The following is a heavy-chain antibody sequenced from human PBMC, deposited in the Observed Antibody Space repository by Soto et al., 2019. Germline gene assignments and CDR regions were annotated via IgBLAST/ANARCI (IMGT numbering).Heavy chain of an antibody. V-gene: IGHV4-4*02. J-gene: IGHJ5*02. Sequence: PSETLSLTCAVSGGSISSSNWWSWVRQPPGKGLEWIGEIYHSGSTNYNPSLKSRVTISVDKSKNQFSLKLSSVTAADTAVYYCARVVVVVAATDWFDPWGQGTLVTVSS. CDR2: IYHSGST. CDR1: GGSISSSNW. D-gene: IGHD2-15*01. CDR3: ARVVVVVAATDWFDP.